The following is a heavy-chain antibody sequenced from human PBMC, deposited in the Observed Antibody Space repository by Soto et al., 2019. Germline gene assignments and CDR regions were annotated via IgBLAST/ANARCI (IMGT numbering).Heavy chain of an antibody. V-gene: IGHV4-59*01. Sequence: SETLSLTCTVSGGSISSYYWSCIRQPPGKRLEWTGYNYYSGSTNYNPSLKGRVTVSVDTSKNQFALKLGSVTAADTAVYYCARADPLLIAARSDAFDCWGQGTRVTVTS. CDR3: ARADPLLIAARSDAFDC. CDR1: GGSISSYY. D-gene: IGHD6-6*01. J-gene: IGHJ3*01. CDR2: NYYSGST.